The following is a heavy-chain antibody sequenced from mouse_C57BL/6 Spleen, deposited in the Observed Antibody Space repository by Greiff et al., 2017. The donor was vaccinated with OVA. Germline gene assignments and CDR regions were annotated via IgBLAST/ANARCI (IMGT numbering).Heavy chain of an antibody. Sequence: VQLQQSGPELVKPGASVKISCKASGYTFTDYYMNWVKQSHGKSLEWIGDINPNNGGTSYNQKFKGKATLTVDKSSSTAYMELRSLTSEDSAVYYCARRGLIYYDYEGDYWGQGTTLTVSS. CDR3: ARRGLIYYDYEGDY. J-gene: IGHJ2*01. D-gene: IGHD2-4*01. V-gene: IGHV1-26*01. CDR2: INPNNGGT. CDR1: GYTFTDYY.